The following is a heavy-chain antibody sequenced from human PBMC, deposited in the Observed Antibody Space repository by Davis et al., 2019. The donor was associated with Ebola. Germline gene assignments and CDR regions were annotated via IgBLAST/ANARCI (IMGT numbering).Heavy chain of an antibody. V-gene: IGHV6-1*01. CDR2: TYYRSKWYN. Sequence: SQTLSLTCGIAGDSVSSNFAAWSWIRQSPSSGLEWLGRTYYRSKWYNDYADSVKSRLIINVDTSTNQFSLHLNSVTPEDTAVYYCARDLGYYDTSGSPRSGYYFDYWGQGARVTVSS. J-gene: IGHJ4*02. CDR3: ARDLGYYDTSGSPRSGYYFDY. D-gene: IGHD3-22*01. CDR1: GDSVSSNFAA.